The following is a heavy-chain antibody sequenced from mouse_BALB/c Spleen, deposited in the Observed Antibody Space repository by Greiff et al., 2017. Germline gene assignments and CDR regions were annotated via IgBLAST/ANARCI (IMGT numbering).Heavy chain of an antibody. J-gene: IGHJ2*01. D-gene: IGHD2-1*01. CDR2: ISNLAYSI. Sequence: EVKLVESGGGLVQPGGSRKLSCAASGFTFSDYGMAWVRQAPGKGPEWVAFISNLAYSIYYADTVTGRFTISRENAKNTLYLEMSSLRSEDTAMYYCARGYYGNYGLDYWGQGTTLTVSS. CDR3: ARGYYGNYGLDY. CDR1: GFTFSDYG. V-gene: IGHV5-15*02.